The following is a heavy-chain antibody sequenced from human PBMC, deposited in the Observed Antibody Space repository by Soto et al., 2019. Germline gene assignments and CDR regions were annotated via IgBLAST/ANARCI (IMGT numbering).Heavy chain of an antibody. CDR3: ARAISGPSEAYYSSSGYYVFDS. D-gene: IGHD3-22*01. V-gene: IGHV4-61*01. CDR1: GGSVGGVSCC. Sequence: SETQSVRWTVSGGSVGGVSCCWSWIRQPPGKGREWIGYIYYSGSTNYNPSLKSRVTISVDTSKNQFSLKLSSVTAADTAVYYCARAISGPSEAYYSSSGYYVFDSWGQGTLVTVYS. J-gene: IGHJ4*02. CDR2: IYYSGST.